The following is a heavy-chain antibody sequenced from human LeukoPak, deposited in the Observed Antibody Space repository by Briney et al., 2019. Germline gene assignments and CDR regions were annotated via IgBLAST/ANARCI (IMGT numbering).Heavy chain of an antibody. Sequence: GASAKVSCKASGYTFTAYYIHWVRQAPGQGLEWMGWINPNSGGTNFAQKFQGRVTMTGDTSISTAYMEMSRVTSDDTAVYYCVPGFLGTAMVTTLRDYWGQGTLVTVST. D-gene: IGHD5-18*01. J-gene: IGHJ4*02. V-gene: IGHV1-2*02. CDR1: GYTFTAYY. CDR2: INPNSGGT. CDR3: VPGFLGTAMVTTLRDY.